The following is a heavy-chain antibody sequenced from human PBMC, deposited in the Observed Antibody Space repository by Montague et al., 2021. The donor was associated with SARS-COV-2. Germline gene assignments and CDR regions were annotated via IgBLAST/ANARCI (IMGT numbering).Heavy chain of an antibody. Sequence: SETLSLTCTVSGGSISTYYWGWIRQPPGKGLEWIGYVYDSGTTKYSPSLKSRVTISADTPKNQFSLKLSSVTAADTAIYYCVRYHRDCRGGDCYAVDCWGQGTLVSVSS. V-gene: IGHV4-59*08. J-gene: IGHJ4*02. CDR1: GGSISTYY. CDR3: VRYHRDCRGGDCYAVDC. D-gene: IGHD2-21*02. CDR2: VYDSGTT.